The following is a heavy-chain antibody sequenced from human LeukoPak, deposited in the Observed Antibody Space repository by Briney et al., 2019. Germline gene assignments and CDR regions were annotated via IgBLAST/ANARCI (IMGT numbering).Heavy chain of an antibody. CDR3: ARKTDYGDYLNWFDP. CDR2: IYTGGST. CDR1: GGSINSYF. J-gene: IGHJ5*02. D-gene: IGHD4-17*01. V-gene: IGHV4-4*07. Sequence: PSETLSLTCTVSGGSINSYFWTWIRQPAGKGLEWIGRIYTGGSTNYNPSLKSRVTISVDTSKNQFSLKLRSVTAADTAVYYCARKTDYGDYLNWFDPWGQGTLVTVSS.